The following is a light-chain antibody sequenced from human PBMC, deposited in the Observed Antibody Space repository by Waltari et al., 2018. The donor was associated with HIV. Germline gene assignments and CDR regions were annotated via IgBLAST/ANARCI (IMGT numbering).Light chain of an antibody. CDR1: PGSVSTTYY. V-gene: IGLV8-61*01. J-gene: IGLJ3*02. Sequence: QTVVTQEPSFSVSPGATVTLTCGLRPGSVSTTYYPSCYQQTPVQSPRTLIYNTHTRSSGVPDRFSGSIVGDKAVLTITGAQADDECDYYCALYMGSGVWVFGGGTTLTVL. CDR3: ALYMGSGVWV. CDR2: NTH.